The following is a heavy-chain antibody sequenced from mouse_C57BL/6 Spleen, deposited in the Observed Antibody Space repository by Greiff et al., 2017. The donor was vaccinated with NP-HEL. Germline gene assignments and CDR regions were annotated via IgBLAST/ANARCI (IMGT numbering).Heavy chain of an antibody. J-gene: IGHJ3*01. CDR1: GFTFSSYA. CDR3: ARGDGYYLAWFAY. Sequence: VQLVESGGGLVKPGGSLKLSCAASGFTFSSYAMSWVRQTPEKRLEWVATISDGGSYTYYPDNVKGRFTISRDNAKNNLYLQMSHLKSEDTAMYYCARGDGYYLAWFAYWGQGTLVTVSA. D-gene: IGHD2-3*01. CDR2: ISDGGSYT. V-gene: IGHV5-4*01.